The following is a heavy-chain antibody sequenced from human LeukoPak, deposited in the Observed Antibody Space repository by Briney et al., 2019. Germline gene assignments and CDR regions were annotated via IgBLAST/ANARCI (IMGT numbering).Heavy chain of an antibody. CDR2: IHYSAAT. CDR3: ARVAVYYDSSGYYDH. CDR1: GGSISSSNYS. J-gene: IGHJ4*02. V-gene: IGHV4-39*01. D-gene: IGHD3-22*01. Sequence: PSETLSLTCLVSGGSISSSNYSWGWIRQSPGKGLEWIGNIHYSAATYYNPSLRSRVTISVDTSKNQFSLRLTSVTAADTAVYYCARVAVYYDSSGYYDHWGQGTLVTVSS.